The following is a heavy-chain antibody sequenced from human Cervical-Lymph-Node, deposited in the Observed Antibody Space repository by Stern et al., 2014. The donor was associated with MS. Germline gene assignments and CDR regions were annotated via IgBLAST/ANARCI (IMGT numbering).Heavy chain of an antibody. CDR2: IYPGDSDT. CDR1: GYNFTSYW. V-gene: IGHV5-51*01. CDR3: ARHDPNSGWYFFDY. Sequence: VQLVQSGAEVRKPGESLKISCKASGYNFTSYWIGWVLQMPGKGLEWMGIIYPGDSDTRYSPSFQGQVTISPDKSLTPAYLQWSSLKASGTAMYYCARHDPNSGWYFFDYWGQGTLVSVSS. D-gene: IGHD6-19*01. J-gene: IGHJ4*02.